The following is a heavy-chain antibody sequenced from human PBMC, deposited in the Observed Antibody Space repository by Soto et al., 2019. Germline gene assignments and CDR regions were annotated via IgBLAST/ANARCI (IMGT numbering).Heavy chain of an antibody. CDR3: VREGRGSFDF. CDR1: GFIVTNYE. Sequence: GSLRVSCAASGFIVTNYEMNWVRQAPGKGLEWVSVIGGLGNSAYYADSVQGRFTISRDNSKNTLSLQMSSLTADDTAIYYCVREGRGSFDFWGRGTMVTVS. V-gene: IGHV3-23*01. CDR2: IGGLGNSA. J-gene: IGHJ3*01. D-gene: IGHD5-12*01.